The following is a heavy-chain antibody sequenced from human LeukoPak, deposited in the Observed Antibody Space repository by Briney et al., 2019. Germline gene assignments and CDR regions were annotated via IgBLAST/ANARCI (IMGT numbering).Heavy chain of an antibody. CDR2: ISYDGNNK. V-gene: IGHV3-30*18. J-gene: IGHJ4*02. Sequence: GGSLRLSCAASGFTFSIYAMHWVRQAPGKGLEWVAVISYDGNNKYYADSVKGRFTISRDNSKNTLYLQMNSLRTEDTAVYYCAKDLNYYDSTGYYINWGQGTLVTVSS. CDR1: GFTFSIYA. D-gene: IGHD3-22*01. CDR3: AKDLNYYDSTGYYIN.